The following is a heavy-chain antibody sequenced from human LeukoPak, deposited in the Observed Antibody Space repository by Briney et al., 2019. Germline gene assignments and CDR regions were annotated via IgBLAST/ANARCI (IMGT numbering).Heavy chain of an antibody. D-gene: IGHD2-2*01. CDR3: ARGVGYCSSTSCYGNDY. V-gene: IGHV1-69*13. J-gene: IGHJ4*02. CDR1: GGTFSSYA. Sequence: VASVTVSCKASGGTFSSYAISWVRQAPGQGLEWMGGIIPIFGTANYAQKFQGRVTITADESTSTAYMELSSLRSEDTAVYYCARGVGYCSSTSCYGNDYWGQGTLVTVSS. CDR2: IIPIFGTA.